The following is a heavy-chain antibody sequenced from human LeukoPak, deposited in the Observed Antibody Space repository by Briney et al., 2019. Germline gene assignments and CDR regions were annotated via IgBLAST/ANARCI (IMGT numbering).Heavy chain of an antibody. CDR2: ISASGGTT. CDR1: GFTFSSYA. J-gene: IGHJ4*02. D-gene: IGHD6-13*01. CDR3: TKDARYSTSWYYFDS. V-gene: IGHV3-23*01. Sequence: GGSLRLSCAVSGFTFSSYAMSWVRQAPGRGLEWVSAISASGGTTDYADTVKGRFTISRDNSKNTLYLQMNSLRAEDTAVYYCTKDARYSTSWYYFDSWGQGTLVTVSS.